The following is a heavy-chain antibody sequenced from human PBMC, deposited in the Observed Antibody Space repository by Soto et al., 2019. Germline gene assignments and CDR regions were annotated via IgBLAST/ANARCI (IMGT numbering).Heavy chain of an antibody. V-gene: IGHV3-53*05. CDR3: ARARYYYDSSGYYFDY. CDR1: GFTVSSNY. Sequence: GGSLRLSCAASGFTVSSNYMSWVRQAPGKGLEWVSVIYSGGSTYYADSVKGRFTISRDNSKNTLYLQMNSPRAEDTAVYYCARARYYYDSSGYYFDYWGQGTLVTVSS. J-gene: IGHJ4*02. D-gene: IGHD3-22*01. CDR2: IYSGGST.